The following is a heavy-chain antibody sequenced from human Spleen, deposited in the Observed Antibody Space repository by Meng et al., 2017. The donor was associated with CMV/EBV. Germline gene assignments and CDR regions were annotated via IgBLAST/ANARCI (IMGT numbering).Heavy chain of an antibody. J-gene: IGHJ6*02. V-gene: IGHV3-7*01. CDR1: GFTFSSYW. D-gene: IGHD6-6*01. Sequence: GESLKISCAASGFTFSSYWMSWVRQAPGKGLEWVANIKQDGSEKYYVDSVKGRFTISRDNAKNSLYLQMNSLRAEDTAVYYCARGPGQLPNYGMDVWGQGTTVTVSS. CDR3: ARGPGQLPNYGMDV. CDR2: IKQDGSEK.